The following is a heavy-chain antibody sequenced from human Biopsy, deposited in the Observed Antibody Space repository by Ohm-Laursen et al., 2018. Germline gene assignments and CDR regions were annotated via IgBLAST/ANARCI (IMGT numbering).Heavy chain of an antibody. V-gene: IGHV4-59*08. CDR3: AKHGSGWTGDDAFHI. Sequence: GTLSLTCTVSGGSISGSSWSWIRQAPGKALEWIGYISYSRDTNYTPPLKSRITISVDTSKNQFSLKLTSVTAADTAVYYCAKHGSGWTGDDAFHIWGQGTMVTVSS. D-gene: IGHD6-19*01. J-gene: IGHJ3*02. CDR2: ISYSRDT. CDR1: GGSISGSS.